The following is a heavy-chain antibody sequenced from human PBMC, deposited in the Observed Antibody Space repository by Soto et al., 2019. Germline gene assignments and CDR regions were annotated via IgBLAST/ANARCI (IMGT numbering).Heavy chain of an antibody. J-gene: IGHJ4*02. V-gene: IGHV4-31*11. CDR1: GGSISSDGDYYR. Sequence: SETLSLTCAVSGGSISSDGDYYRWSWIRQHPGKGLEWIGYIYDSGSPYYHPSLESRVTVSVDTSKNQFSLKLSSLTAADTAVYYCARVRENYFDSWGQGILVTVSS. CDR2: IYDSGSP. CDR3: ARVRENYFDS.